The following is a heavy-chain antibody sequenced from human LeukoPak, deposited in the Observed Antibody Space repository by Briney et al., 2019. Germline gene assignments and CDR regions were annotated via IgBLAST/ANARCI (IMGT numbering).Heavy chain of an antibody. D-gene: IGHD2-21*02. V-gene: IGHV3-23*01. J-gene: IGHJ4*02. Sequence: PGGSLRLSCGASGFTLENYAINGVRQAPGKGLEWVSAISNSEVSSISESGDGTYHADSVKGRFTISRDSSKNTVSLQMDNLGPEDTAVYYCAKDAVSYCGGDCSSMLIDHWGQGTLVTVSS. CDR2: ISNSEVSSISESGDGT. CDR1: GFTLENYA. CDR3: AKDAVSYCGGDCSSMLIDH.